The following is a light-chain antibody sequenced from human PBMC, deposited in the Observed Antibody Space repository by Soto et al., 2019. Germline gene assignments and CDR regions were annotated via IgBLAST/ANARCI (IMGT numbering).Light chain of an antibody. Sequence: QSALTKPASVSGSPGQWITISCTGTSSDVGSCNCVSWYQQHPGKAPTLIIYEVNKRPSGVSNRFSGSKSGNTASLTISGLQAEDEADYYCCSSVGSPNWVFGGGTTLPVL. CDR1: SSDVGSCNC. J-gene: IGLJ3*02. V-gene: IGLV2-23*02. CDR3: CSSVGSPNWV. CDR2: EVN.